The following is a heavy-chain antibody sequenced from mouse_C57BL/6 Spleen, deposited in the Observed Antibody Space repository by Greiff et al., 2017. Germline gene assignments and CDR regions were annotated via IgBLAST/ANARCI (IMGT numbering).Heavy chain of an antibody. CDR1: GYSFTGYY. CDR3: ARRGYYGFAY. Sequence: VQLQQSGPELVKPGASVKISCKASGYSFTGYYMNWVKQSPEKSLEWIGEINPSTGGTTYNQKFKAKATLTVDKSSSTAYMQLKSLTSEDSAVYYCARRGYYGFAYWGQGTLVTVSA. V-gene: IGHV1-42*01. D-gene: IGHD1-2*01. CDR2: INPSTGGT. J-gene: IGHJ3*01.